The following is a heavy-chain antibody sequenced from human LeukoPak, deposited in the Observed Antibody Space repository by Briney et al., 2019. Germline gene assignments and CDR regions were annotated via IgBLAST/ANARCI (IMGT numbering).Heavy chain of an antibody. V-gene: IGHV4-38-2*01. D-gene: IGHD3-22*01. CDR3: ASPPLLYYDSSGYYRTDAFDI. J-gene: IGHJ3*02. CDR1: GYSISSGYY. Sequence: SETLSLTCAVSGYSISSGYYWGWIRQPPGKGLEWIGSIYHSGSTYYNPSLKSRVTISVDTSKNQFSLKLSSVTAADTAVYYCASPPLLYYDSSGYYRTDAFDICGQGKMVTVSA. CDR2: IYHSGST.